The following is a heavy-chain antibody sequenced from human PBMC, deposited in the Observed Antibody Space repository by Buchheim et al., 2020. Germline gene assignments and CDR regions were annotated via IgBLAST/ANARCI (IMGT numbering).Heavy chain of an antibody. D-gene: IGHD2-15*01. CDR1: GGSLSGYY. Sequence: QVQLQQWGAGLLKPSETLSLTCAVYGGSLSGYYWSWIRQPPGKGLEGIGEITSSGITNYNPSLKSRVTLSVDTSKNQLPLKLSSVTAADTAVYYCARGSGYCSGGSCYSGRYFDYWGQGTL. CDR3: ARGSGYCSGGSCYSGRYFDY. J-gene: IGHJ4*02. V-gene: IGHV4-34*01. CDR2: ITSSGIT.